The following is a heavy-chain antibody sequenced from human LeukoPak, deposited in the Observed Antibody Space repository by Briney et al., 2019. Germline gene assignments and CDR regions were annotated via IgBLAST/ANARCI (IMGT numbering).Heavy chain of an antibody. CDR3: ARGPREGMIVVVISHHFDY. V-gene: IGHV1-2*02. D-gene: IGHD3-22*01. Sequence: ASVKVSCKASGYTFTGYYLHWVRQAPGQGLEWMGWINPNSGGTNYAQKFQGRVTMTSDTSINTAYMELRRLRSEDTAVYFWARGPREGMIVVVISHHFDYWGQGTLVTVSS. J-gene: IGHJ4*02. CDR2: INPNSGGT. CDR1: GYTFTGYY.